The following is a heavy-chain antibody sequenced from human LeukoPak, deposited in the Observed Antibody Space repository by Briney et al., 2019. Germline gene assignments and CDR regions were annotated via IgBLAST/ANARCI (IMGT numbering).Heavy chain of an antibody. Sequence: PSETLSLTRTVSGGSISNSYWSWIRQPPGKGLEWIGYMYDSGSANYNPSLKSRITISVDTSKNQFSLMLSSVTAADTAVYYCARGARNWYALDYWGQGTLVTVSS. CDR2: MYDSGSA. D-gene: IGHD1-1*01. J-gene: IGHJ4*02. V-gene: IGHV4-59*01. CDR3: ARGARNWYALDY. CDR1: GGSISNSY.